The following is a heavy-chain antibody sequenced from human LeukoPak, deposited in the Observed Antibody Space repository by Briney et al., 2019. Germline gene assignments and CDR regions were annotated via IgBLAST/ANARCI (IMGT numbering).Heavy chain of an antibody. Sequence: SVKVSCKASGGTFSSYAISWVRQAPGQGLEWMGGIIPIFGTADYAQKFQGRVTITTDESTSTAYMELSSLRSEDTAVYYCAGVKCSGGSCYSSRCGRSSDYYYMDVWGKGTTVTVSS. CDR1: GGTFSSYA. J-gene: IGHJ6*03. D-gene: IGHD2-15*01. CDR2: IIPIFGTA. CDR3: AGVKCSGGSCYSSRCGRSSDYYYMDV. V-gene: IGHV1-69*05.